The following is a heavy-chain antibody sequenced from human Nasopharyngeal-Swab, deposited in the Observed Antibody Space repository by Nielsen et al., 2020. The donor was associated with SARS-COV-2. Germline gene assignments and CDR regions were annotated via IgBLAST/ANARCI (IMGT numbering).Heavy chain of an antibody. V-gene: IGHV4-34*01. CDR2: INHSGST. CDR1: GGSFSGYY. CDR3: HSTARPGQYYYYMDV. Sequence: SETLSLTCAVYGGSFSGYYWSWIRQPPGKGLEWIGEINHSGSTNYNPSLKSRVTISVDTSKNQFSLKLSSVTAADTAVYYCHSTARPGQYYYYMDVWSKGTTVTVSS. D-gene: IGHD6-6*01. J-gene: IGHJ6*03.